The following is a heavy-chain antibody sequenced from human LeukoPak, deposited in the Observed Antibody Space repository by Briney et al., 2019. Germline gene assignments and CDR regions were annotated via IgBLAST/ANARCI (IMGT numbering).Heavy chain of an antibody. D-gene: IGHD4-17*01. Sequence: SETLSLTCAVYGGSFSGYHWSWIRQPPGKGLEWIGEINHSGSTNYNPSLKSRVTISVDTSENQFSLKLSSVTAADTAVYYCARGRGTTWGLNNWFDPWGQGTLVTVSS. CDR1: GGSFSGYH. CDR2: INHSGST. V-gene: IGHV4-34*01. CDR3: ARGRGTTWGLNNWFDP. J-gene: IGHJ5*02.